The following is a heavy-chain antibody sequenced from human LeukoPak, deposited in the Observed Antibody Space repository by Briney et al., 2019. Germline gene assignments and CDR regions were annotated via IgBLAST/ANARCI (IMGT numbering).Heavy chain of an antibody. CDR2: IYYSGST. Sequence: SETLSPTCTVSGGSISSGSYYWSWIRQPQGKGLEWIGYIYYSGSTNYNPSLKSRVTISVDTSKNQFSLKLSSVTAADTAVYYCARAIAGRGYNWFDPWGQGTLSPSPQ. CDR1: GGSISSGSYY. V-gene: IGHV4-61*01. D-gene: IGHD2-21*01. CDR3: ARAIAGRGYNWFDP. J-gene: IGHJ5*02.